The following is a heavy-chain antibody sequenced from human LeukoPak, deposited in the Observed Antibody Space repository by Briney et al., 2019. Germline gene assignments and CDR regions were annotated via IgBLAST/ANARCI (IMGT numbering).Heavy chain of an antibody. CDR2: IVGSGDRT. V-gene: IGHV3-23*01. CDR3: AKERAVAAIGDAFDM. J-gene: IGHJ3*02. Sequence: PGGSLRLSCAASGFTFSTYAMTWVRQAPGKGLEWVSTIVGSGDRTFDADSVKGRFTISRDNSKNTLYLQMNSLTAEDTAVYYCAKERAVAAIGDAFDMWGQGTLVTVSS. CDR1: GFTFSTYA. D-gene: IGHD1-26*01.